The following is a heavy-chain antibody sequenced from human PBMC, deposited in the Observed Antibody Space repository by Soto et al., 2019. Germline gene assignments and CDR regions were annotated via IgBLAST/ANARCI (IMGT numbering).Heavy chain of an antibody. J-gene: IGHJ6*02. Sequence: GGSLRLSCAASGFTFSSYGMHWVRQAPGKGLEWVAVISYDGSNKYYADSVKGRFTISRDNSKNTLYLQMNSLRAEDTAVYYCAKDGYGGYYYYYGMDVWGQGTTVTVSS. V-gene: IGHV3-30*18. CDR1: GFTFSSYG. CDR3: AKDGYGGYYYYYGMDV. D-gene: IGHD4-17*01. CDR2: ISYDGSNK.